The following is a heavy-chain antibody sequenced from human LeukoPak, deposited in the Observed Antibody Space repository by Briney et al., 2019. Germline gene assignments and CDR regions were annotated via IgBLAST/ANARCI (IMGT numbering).Heavy chain of an antibody. Sequence: ASVNFSCKASGVTLSSDAITWVRQATLQGREWMGRIIPILVRANYAQKFQGRVTITADKSTSTAYMELSSLRSEDTAVYYCARVDEFPDYWGQGTLVTVSS. CDR3: ARVDEFPDY. CDR1: GVTLSSDA. V-gene: IGHV1-69*04. J-gene: IGHJ4*02. D-gene: IGHD2-21*01. CDR2: IIPILVRA.